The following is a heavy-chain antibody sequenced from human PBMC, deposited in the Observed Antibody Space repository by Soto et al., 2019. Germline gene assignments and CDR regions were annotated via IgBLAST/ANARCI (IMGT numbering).Heavy chain of an antibody. D-gene: IGHD3-22*01. CDR1: GFTFSDYA. CDR3: AREVASYDRSGFFDY. CDR2: VSGTGDSP. J-gene: IGHJ4*02. V-gene: IGHV3-23*01. Sequence: GGSLRLSCAASGFTFSDYAMAWVRQAPGKGLEWVSAVSGTGDSPYYADSVKGRFTVSRDNSKNTLYLQMHSLRADDTAVYYCAREVASYDRSGFFDYWGQGALVTVSS.